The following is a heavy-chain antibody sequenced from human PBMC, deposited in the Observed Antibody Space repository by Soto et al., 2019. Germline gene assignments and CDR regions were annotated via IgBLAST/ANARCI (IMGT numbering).Heavy chain of an antibody. Sequence: QVQLVESGGGVVQPGRSLRLSCAASGFTFSSYGIHWVRQAPGKGLEWVERIWYDGSKKYYADSVKGRLIISRDNSKNTLYLEMNSLSAEDTALYYCAKDLWGPDYWGQGTLVTVSA. D-gene: IGHD2-21*01. CDR1: GFTFSSYG. V-gene: IGHV3-33*06. CDR3: AKDLWGPDY. CDR2: IWYDGSKK. J-gene: IGHJ4*02.